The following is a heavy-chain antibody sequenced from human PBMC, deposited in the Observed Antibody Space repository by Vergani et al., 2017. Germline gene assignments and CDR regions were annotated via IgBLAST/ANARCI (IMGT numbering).Heavy chain of an antibody. CDR2: INHSGST. V-gene: IGHV4-34*01. J-gene: IGHJ6*03. CDR3: ARQYYYYYYMDV. Sequence: QVQLQQWGAGLLKPSETLSPTCAVYGGSFSGYYCNWIRQPPGKGLEWIGEINHSGSTNYNPSLKSRVTISVDTSKNQFSLKLSSVTAADTAVYYCARQYYYYYYMDVWGKGTTVTVSS. CDR1: GGSFSGYY.